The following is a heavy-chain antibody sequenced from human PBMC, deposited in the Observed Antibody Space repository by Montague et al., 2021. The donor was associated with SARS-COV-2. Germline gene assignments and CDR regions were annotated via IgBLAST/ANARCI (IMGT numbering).Heavy chain of an antibody. CDR1: GGSISSSGYY. Sequence: SETLSLTCTVSGGSISSSGYYWGWIRQPPGEGLEWIGSIYYSGSTYYNPSLKSRVTISVDTSKNQFSLKLSSVIAADTAVYYCARFPTSYYYDSKAAPATPDAFDIWGQGTMVTVSS. CDR3: ARFPTSYYYDSKAAPATPDAFDI. V-gene: IGHV4-39*01. CDR2: IYYSGST. D-gene: IGHD3-22*01. J-gene: IGHJ3*02.